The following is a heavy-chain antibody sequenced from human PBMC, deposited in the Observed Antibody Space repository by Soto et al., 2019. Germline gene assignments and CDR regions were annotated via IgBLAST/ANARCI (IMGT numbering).Heavy chain of an antibody. D-gene: IGHD6-19*01. CDR2: ISGPGGST. V-gene: IGHV3-23*01. CDR1: GFTFSNYA. Sequence: EVQLLESGGGLVQPGGSLRLSCAASGFTFSNYAMPWVRQAAGKGLEWVSSISGPGGSTYYADSVQGRFTISRDNSKNTLFLQMNTLIGEDTAVYYCARDERIAVAGTDNWGQGILVTVTS. J-gene: IGHJ4*02. CDR3: ARDERIAVAGTDN.